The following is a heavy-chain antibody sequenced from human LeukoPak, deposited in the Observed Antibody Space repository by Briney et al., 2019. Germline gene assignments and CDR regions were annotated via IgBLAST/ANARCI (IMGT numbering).Heavy chain of an antibody. V-gene: IGHV3-21*01. CDR3: ARERGCSGGSCYPRYYYGMDV. CDR2: ISSSSSYI. J-gene: IGHJ6*02. Sequence: TGGSLRLSCAASGFTFSSYSMNWVRQAPGKGLEWVSSISSSSSYIYYADSVKGRFTISRDNAKNSLYLQMNSLRAEDTAVYYCARERGCSGGSCYPRYYYGMDVWGQGTTVTVSS. D-gene: IGHD2-15*01. CDR1: GFTFSSYS.